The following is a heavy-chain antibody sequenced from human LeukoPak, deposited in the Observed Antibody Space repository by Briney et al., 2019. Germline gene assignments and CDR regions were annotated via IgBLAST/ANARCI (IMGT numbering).Heavy chain of an antibody. Sequence: SETLSLTCTVSGGSISSYYWSWIRQPPGKGLEWIGYIYYSGSTNYNPSLKSRVTISVDTSKNQFSLKLSSVTAADTAVYYCAKGNPGYSYGSFDCWGQGTLVTVSS. D-gene: IGHD5-18*01. V-gene: IGHV4-59*01. J-gene: IGHJ4*02. CDR2: IYYSGST. CDR3: AKGNPGYSYGSFDC. CDR1: GGSISSYY.